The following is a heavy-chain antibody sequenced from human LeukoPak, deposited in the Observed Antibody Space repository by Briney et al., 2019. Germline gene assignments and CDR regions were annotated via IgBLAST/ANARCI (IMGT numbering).Heavy chain of an antibody. D-gene: IGHD3-22*01. Sequence: HPGGSLRLSCAASGFTFSSYAMSWVRQAPGKGLEWVSAISGSGGSTYYADSVKGRFTISRDNSKNTLYLQMNSLRAEDTAVYYCAKDDLYDSSGYYYGPFAFDIWGQGTMVTVSS. J-gene: IGHJ3*02. CDR2: ISGSGGST. V-gene: IGHV3-23*01. CDR1: GFTFSSYA. CDR3: AKDDLYDSSGYYYGPFAFDI.